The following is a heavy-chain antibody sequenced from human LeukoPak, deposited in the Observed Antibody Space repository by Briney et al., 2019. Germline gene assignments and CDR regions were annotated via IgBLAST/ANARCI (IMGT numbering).Heavy chain of an antibody. D-gene: IGHD3-22*01. V-gene: IGHV3-23*01. J-gene: IGHJ4*02. CDR1: GFTFSSYA. CDR3: ASPPPTYYYDSSGYYERFSPFDY. Sequence: GGSLTLSCAASGFTFSSYAMRWVRQAPGKGREWVSAISGSGGSTYYADSVKGRFTISRDNSKNTLYLQMNSLRAEDTAVYYCASPPPTYYYDSSGYYERFSPFDYWGQGTLVTVSS. CDR2: ISGSGGST.